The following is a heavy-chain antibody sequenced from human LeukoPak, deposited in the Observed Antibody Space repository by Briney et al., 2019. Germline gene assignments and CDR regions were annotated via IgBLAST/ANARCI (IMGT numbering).Heavy chain of an antibody. V-gene: IGHV3-9*01. J-gene: IGHJ3*02. CDR3: AKDTGSPADAITMEDNAFDI. D-gene: IGHD3-3*01. Sequence: GGSLRLSCAASGFIFDDHGMHWVRQAPGKGLEWVSGISWSSGIIGYANSVKGRFTISRDNAKNSLYLQMESLRAEDTAVYYCAKDTGSPADAITMEDNAFDIWGQGTMVTVSS. CDR1: GFIFDDHG. CDR2: ISWSSGII.